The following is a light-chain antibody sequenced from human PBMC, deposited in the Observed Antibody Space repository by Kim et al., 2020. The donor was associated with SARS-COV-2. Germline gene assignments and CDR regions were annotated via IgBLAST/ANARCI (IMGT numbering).Light chain of an antibody. Sequence: QPGTIGTSWTSSVVGGYNYVSWYQQLPGKAPKVLIYGDNKRPSGVPDRFSASKSGNSASLTVSELQAEDEADYDCSSCAGHIGCWVFGGGTQLTVL. J-gene: IGLJ3*02. CDR2: GDN. CDR1: SSVVGGYNY. V-gene: IGLV2-8*01. CDR3: SSCAGHIGCWV.